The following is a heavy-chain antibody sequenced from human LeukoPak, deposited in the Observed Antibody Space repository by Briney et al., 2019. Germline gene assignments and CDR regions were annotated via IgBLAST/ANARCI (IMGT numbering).Heavy chain of an antibody. CDR3: ARSRSGYYP. Sequence: SETLSLTCTVSGGSISSYYWSWIRQPPGKGLEWIGYIYYSGSTNYNPSLKRRVTISVDTSKNQLSLKLRSVTAADTAVYYCARSRSGYYPWGQGTLVTVSS. CDR1: GGSISSYY. CDR2: IYYSGST. J-gene: IGHJ5*02. D-gene: IGHD3-22*01. V-gene: IGHV4-59*01.